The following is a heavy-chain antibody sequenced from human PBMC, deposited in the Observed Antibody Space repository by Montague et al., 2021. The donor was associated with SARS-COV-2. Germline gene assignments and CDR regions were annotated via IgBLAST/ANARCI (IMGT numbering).Heavy chain of an antibody. CDR1: GGSITGYY. D-gene: IGHD2-21*01. Sequence: SETLSLTCTVSGGSITGYYCSWLRRSPGKGLEWIGYIYNGGAGNYNPSLGSRVTISMDTSKNQLSLKLNSVTAADTAVYYCVRDHPCGGPRVAYVIWGQGTVVTVSS. J-gene: IGHJ1*01. CDR2: IYNGGAG. V-gene: IGHV4-59*01. CDR3: VRDHPCGGPRVAYVI.